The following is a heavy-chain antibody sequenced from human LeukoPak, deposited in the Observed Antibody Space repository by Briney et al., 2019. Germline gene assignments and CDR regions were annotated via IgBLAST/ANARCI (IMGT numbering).Heavy chain of an antibody. J-gene: IGHJ3*02. Sequence: SETLSLTCTVSGGSISSYYWSWIRQPPGKGLEWIGCIYYSGSTNYNPSLKSRLTISVDTSKNQFSLKLRSVTAADTAVYYCARARESYRRVDDIDIWGQGTMVTVSS. V-gene: IGHV4-59*01. CDR2: IYYSGST. D-gene: IGHD5-12*01. CDR3: ARARESYRRVDDIDI. CDR1: GGSISSYY.